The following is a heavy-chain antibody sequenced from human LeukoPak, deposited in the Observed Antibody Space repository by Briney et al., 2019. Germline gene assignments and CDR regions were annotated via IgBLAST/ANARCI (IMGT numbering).Heavy chain of an antibody. V-gene: IGHV3-74*01. J-gene: IGHJ6*02. CDR2: LISDGSSA. CDR1: GFTFSSYW. D-gene: IGHD2-8*02. CDR3: VRDSRYCPDV. Sequence: GGSLRLSCAASGFTFSSYWMHWVRQAPGKGLVWVSRLISDGSSASYADSVKGRFTISGDDTKNTLYLQMSSLRAEDTAVYYCVRDSRYCPDVWGQGTTVTVSS.